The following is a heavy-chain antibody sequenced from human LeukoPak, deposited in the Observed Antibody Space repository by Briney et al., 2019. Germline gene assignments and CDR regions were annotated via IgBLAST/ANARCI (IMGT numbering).Heavy chain of an antibody. CDR3: ASVVGGYYPPVEGFDI. D-gene: IGHD3-3*01. CDR1: GFTFSSCW. Sequence: GGSLRLSCAASGFTFSSCWMHWVRQAPGKGLVWVSRTNSDGSSTNYADSVKGRFTISRDNAKNTLYLQMNSLRAEDTAVYYCASVVGGYYPPVEGFDIWGQGTMVTVSS. CDR2: TNSDGSST. V-gene: IGHV3-74*01. J-gene: IGHJ3*02.